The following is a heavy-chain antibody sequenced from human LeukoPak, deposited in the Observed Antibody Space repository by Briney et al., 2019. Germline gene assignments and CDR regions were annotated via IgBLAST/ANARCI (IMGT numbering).Heavy chain of an antibody. J-gene: IGHJ5*02. CDR3: AKDRSFGYSSMGP. CDR2: ISYDGSNK. CDR1: GFTFSSYG. V-gene: IGHV3-30*18. D-gene: IGHD6-13*01. Sequence: GGSLRLSCAASGFTFSSYGMHWVRQAPGMGLEWVAVISYDGSNKYYADSVKGRFTISRDNSKNTLYLQMNSLRAEDTAVYYCAKDRSFGYSSMGPWGQGTLVTVSS.